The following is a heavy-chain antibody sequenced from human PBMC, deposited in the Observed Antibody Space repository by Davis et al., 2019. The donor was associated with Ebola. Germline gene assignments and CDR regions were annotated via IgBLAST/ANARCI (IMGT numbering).Heavy chain of an antibody. CDR1: GGSISGYH. Sequence: SETLSLTCTVSGGSISGYHWSWIRQPPGRGLEWTGYISKTGSTTYNASLRGRVTISVDTSKNQISLKVTSVTAADTAVYYCVRGRQELPYWGQGTLVTVSS. D-gene: IGHD2-21*01. CDR2: ISKTGST. CDR3: VRGRQELPY. V-gene: IGHV4-59*12. J-gene: IGHJ4*02.